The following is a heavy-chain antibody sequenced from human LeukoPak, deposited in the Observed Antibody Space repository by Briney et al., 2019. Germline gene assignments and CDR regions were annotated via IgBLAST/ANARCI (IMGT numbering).Heavy chain of an antibody. Sequence: GGSLRLSCAASGFTFSSYEMNWVRQAPGKGLEWVSYISSSGSTIYYADSVKGRFTISRDNAKNSLYLQMNSLRAEDTAVYYCAREFDCGDYMDYWGQGTLVTVSS. D-gene: IGHD4-17*01. CDR3: AREFDCGDYMDY. CDR2: ISSSGSTI. J-gene: IGHJ4*02. V-gene: IGHV3-48*03. CDR1: GFTFSSYE.